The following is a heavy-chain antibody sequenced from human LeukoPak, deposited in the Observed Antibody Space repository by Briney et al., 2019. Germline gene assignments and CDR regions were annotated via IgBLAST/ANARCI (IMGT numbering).Heavy chain of an antibody. D-gene: IGHD5-12*01. CDR2: INTNTGNP. V-gene: IGHV7-4-1*02. CDR3: ARRANFFGYDHNPEFHFDY. J-gene: IGHJ4*02. CDR1: GYTFSGYY. Sequence: ASVKVSCKASGYTFSGYYMHWVRQAPGQGLEWMGWINTNTGNPTYAQGFTGRFVFSLDTSVSTAYLQISSLKAEDTAVYYCARRANFFGYDHNPEFHFDYWGQGTLVTVSS.